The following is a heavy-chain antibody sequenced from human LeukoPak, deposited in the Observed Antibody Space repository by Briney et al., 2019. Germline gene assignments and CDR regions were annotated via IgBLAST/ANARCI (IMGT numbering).Heavy chain of an antibody. D-gene: IGHD3-22*01. CDR2: IIPIFGTA. CDR1: GFTFSSYA. Sequence: GGSLRLSCAASGFTFSSYAVSWVRQAPGQGLEWMGGIIPIFGTANYAQKFQGRVTITADESTSTAYMELSSLRSEDTAVYYCARDYYDSSGYYNWGQGTLVTVSS. V-gene: IGHV1-69*01. CDR3: ARDYYDSSGYYN. J-gene: IGHJ4*02.